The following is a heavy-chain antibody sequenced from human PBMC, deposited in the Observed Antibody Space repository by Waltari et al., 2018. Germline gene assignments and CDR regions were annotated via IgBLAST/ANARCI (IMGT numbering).Heavy chain of an antibody. J-gene: IGHJ6*03. CDR3: ARDGGPDYGSYYYSMDV. Sequence: QVQLQESGPGLVKPSETLSLTCTVSGGSISSYYWSWIRQPPGKGLEWIGYIYYSGSTNYNPSLKSRVTISVDTSKNQFSLKLSSVTAADTAVYYCARDGGPDYGSYYYSMDVWGKGTTVTVSS. D-gene: IGHD4-17*01. CDR1: GGSISSYY. CDR2: IYYSGST. V-gene: IGHV4-59*01.